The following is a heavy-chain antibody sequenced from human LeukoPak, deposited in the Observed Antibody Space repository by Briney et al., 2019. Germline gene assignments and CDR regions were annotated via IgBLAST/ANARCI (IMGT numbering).Heavy chain of an antibody. CDR1: GYTFTSYG. V-gene: IGHV1-18*01. CDR2: ISAYNGNT. CDR3: ARTYYYDSSGYYSTGGPDY. J-gene: IGHJ4*02. D-gene: IGHD3-22*01. Sequence: ASVKVSCKASGYTFTSYGISWVRQAPGQGLEWMGWISAYNGNTNYAQKLQGRVTMTTDTSTSTAYMELRSLRSDDTAVYYCARTYYYDSSGYYSTGGPDYWGQGTLVTVSS.